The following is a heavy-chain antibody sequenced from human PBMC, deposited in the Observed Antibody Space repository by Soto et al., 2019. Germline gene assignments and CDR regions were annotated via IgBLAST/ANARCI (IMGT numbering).Heavy chain of an antibody. CDR3: ARNGIDRYYYYYYMDV. D-gene: IGHD2-8*01. J-gene: IGHJ6*03. Sequence: SETLSLTCTVSGGSLSSYYWSWIRQPPGKGLEWIGYIYYSGSTNYNPSLKSRVTISVDTSKNQFSLKLSSVTAADTAVYYCARNGIDRYYYYYYMDVWGKGTTVNVSS. V-gene: IGHV4-59*01. CDR1: GGSLSSYY. CDR2: IYYSGST.